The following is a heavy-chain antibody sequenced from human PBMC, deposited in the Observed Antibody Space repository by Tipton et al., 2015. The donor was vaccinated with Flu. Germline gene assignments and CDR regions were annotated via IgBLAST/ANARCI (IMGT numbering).Heavy chain of an antibody. D-gene: IGHD6-19*01. CDR2: INHSGST. V-gene: IGHV4-34*01. CDR1: GGSFSGYY. Sequence: LRLSCAVYGGSFSGYYWSWIRQPPGKGLEWIGEINHSGSTNYNPSLKSRVTISVDTSKNQFSLKLSSATAADTAVYYCARGPIGPNTSGRGRYFDLWGRGTLVTVSS. CDR3: ARGPIGPNTSGRGRYFDL. J-gene: IGHJ2*01.